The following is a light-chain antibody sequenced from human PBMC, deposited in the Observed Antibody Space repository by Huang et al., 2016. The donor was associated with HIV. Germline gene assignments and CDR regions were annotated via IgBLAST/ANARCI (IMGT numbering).Light chain of an antibody. CDR3: LQHHGYPRT. CDR1: QDISNY. V-gene: IGKV1-17*03. J-gene: IGKJ1*01. Sequence: DIQLTQSPSAMSASVGDRVSITCRASQDISNYLAWFQQKPGGAPKRLIYAASSLQSGVPSRFSGSRSGTKFTRTISNLQPEDFATYYCLQHHGYPRTFGQGTNV. CDR2: AAS.